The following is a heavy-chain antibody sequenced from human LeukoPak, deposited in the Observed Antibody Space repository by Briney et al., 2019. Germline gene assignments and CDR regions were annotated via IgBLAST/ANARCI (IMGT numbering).Heavy chain of an antibody. Sequence: TGGSLRLSCAASGFGFRVYDMSWVRQAPGKGLEWVSRMRGSGVITFYADSVKGRFTISRDNSKNTLYLQMNSLRAEDTAVYYCAKDNPTVSSWYSYWGQGTLVTVSS. D-gene: IGHD6-13*01. CDR2: MRGSGVIT. V-gene: IGHV3-23*01. CDR1: GFGFRVYD. CDR3: AKDNPTVSSWYSY. J-gene: IGHJ4*02.